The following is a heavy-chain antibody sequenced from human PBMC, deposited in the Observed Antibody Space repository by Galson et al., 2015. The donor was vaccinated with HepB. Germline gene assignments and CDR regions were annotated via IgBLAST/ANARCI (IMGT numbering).Heavy chain of an antibody. CDR1: GFTFSSYW. CDR2: IKQDGSEK. CDR3: ARDLPIYNRGDKPFDY. V-gene: IGHV3-7*03. D-gene: IGHD3-10*01. Sequence: SLRLSCAASGFTFSSYWMSWVRQAPGKGLEWVANIKQDGSEKYYVDSVKGRFTISRDNAKNSLYLQMNSLRAEDTAVYYCARDLPIYNRGDKPFDYWGQGTLVTVSS. J-gene: IGHJ4*02.